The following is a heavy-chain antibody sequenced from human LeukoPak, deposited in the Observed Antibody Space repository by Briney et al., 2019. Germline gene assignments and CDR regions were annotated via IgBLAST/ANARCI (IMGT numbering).Heavy chain of an antibody. CDR2: ISSSGGYL. V-gene: IGHV3-21*01. CDR1: GFTFSSYS. D-gene: IGHD5-24*01. CDR3: ARDRGDDYKYMDV. J-gene: IGHJ6*02. Sequence: PGGSLRLSCVASGFTFSSYSVNWVLQAPGKRLQWVSSISSSGGYLYYAVSVKCRFTISRDNAKNSLYLQMNSLRAEDTAVYYCARDRGDDYKYMDVWGQGTTVTVSS.